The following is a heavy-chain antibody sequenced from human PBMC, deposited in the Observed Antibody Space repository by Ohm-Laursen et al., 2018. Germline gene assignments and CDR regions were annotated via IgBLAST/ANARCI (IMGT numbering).Heavy chain of an antibody. J-gene: IGHJ4*02. CDR2: ISGSSSI. D-gene: IGHD6-6*01. CDR3: AAGPRGAARRLDY. V-gene: IGHV3-11*01. CDR1: GFTFGDYA. Sequence: SLRLSCAASGFTFGDYAMSWFRQAPGKGLEWVSYISGSSSIYYADSVKGRFTISRDNAKNLLYLQMNSLRAEDTAVYYCAAGPRGAARRLDYWGQGTLVTVSS.